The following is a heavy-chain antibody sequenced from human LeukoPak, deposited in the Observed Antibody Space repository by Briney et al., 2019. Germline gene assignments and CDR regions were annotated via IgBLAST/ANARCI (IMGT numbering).Heavy chain of an antibody. CDR3: ARVNWDYDSRSFDP. V-gene: IGHV3-66*01. CDR2: IFSGGNT. CDR1: GFTVRGNY. D-gene: IGHD5-12*01. Sequence: PGGSLRLSCAASGFTVRGNYMSWVRQAPGKGLEWVSVIFSGGNTYYADSVKGRFTISRDNSKDMLYLQMNSLRVEDTAVYYWARVNWDYDSRSFDPWGQGTLVTVSS. J-gene: IGHJ5*02.